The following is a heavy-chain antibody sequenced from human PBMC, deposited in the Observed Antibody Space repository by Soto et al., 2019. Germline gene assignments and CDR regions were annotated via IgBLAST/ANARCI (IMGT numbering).Heavy chain of an antibody. J-gene: IGHJ4*02. V-gene: IGHV4-59*06. CDR1: VGSISTYY. Sequence: PSETLSLTCTVSVGSISTYYWSWIRQHPGKGLEWIGYIYYSGSTYYNPSLKSRVTISVDTSKNQFSLKLSSVTAADTAVYYCATTPTTGPFDYWGQGTLVTVSS. CDR3: ATTPTTGPFDY. CDR2: IYYSGST. D-gene: IGHD1-26*01.